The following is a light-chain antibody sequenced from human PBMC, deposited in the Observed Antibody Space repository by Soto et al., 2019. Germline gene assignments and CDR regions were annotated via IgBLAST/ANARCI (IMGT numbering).Light chain of an antibody. CDR1: STDVGAYNY. Sequence: QSALTQPHSASGSPGQSVTISCTGTSTDVGAYNYVSWYQQHPGKAPKLMIYEVTTRPSGVPDRVSGSKSGNTASLTVSGLQTEDEADYYCSSYTTSSTRVFGTGTKVTVL. CDR2: EVT. V-gene: IGLV2-8*01. CDR3: SSYTTSSTRV. J-gene: IGLJ1*01.